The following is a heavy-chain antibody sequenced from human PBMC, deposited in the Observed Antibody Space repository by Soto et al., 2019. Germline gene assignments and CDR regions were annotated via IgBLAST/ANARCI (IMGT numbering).Heavy chain of an antibody. D-gene: IGHD3-3*01. V-gene: IGHV3-23*01. CDR3: AKAENYDFWSGLRFDY. Sequence: GGSLRLSCVASGVTFSSFAMSWVRQAPGKGLEWVSTISGSGGSTYYADSVKGRLTISRDNSKNTLSLHINSLRAEDTAVYYCAKAENYDFWSGLRFDYWGQGTLVTVSS. CDR1: GVTFSSFA. CDR2: ISGSGGST. J-gene: IGHJ4*02.